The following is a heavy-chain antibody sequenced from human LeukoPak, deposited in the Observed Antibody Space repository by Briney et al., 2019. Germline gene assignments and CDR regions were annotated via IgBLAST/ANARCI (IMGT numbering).Heavy chain of an antibody. CDR3: ARGSWSTSLSFDY. D-gene: IGHD2/OR15-2a*01. CDR2: IYTSGST. J-gene: IGHJ4*02. Sequence: PSETLSLTCTVSGGSISSDSYYWSWIRQPAGKGLEWIGRIYTSGSTNYNPSLKSRVTISVDTSKNQFSLKLSSVTAADTAVYYCARGSWSTSLSFDYWGQGTLVTVSS. V-gene: IGHV4-61*02. CDR1: GGSISSDSYY.